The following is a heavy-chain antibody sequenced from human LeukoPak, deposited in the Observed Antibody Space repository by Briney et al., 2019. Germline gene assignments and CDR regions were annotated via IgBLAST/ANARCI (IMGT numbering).Heavy chain of an antibody. CDR1: GYTFTSYD. Sequence: APVTVSCKASGYTFTSYDINWVRQATGQGLEWMGWMNPNSGNTGYAQKFQGRVTMTRNTSISTAYMELSSLRSEDTAVYYCARGGSRYDFWSGYYNNYGMDVWGQGTTVTVSS. V-gene: IGHV1-8*01. J-gene: IGHJ6*02. CDR3: ARGGSRYDFWSGYYNNYGMDV. D-gene: IGHD3-3*01. CDR2: MNPNSGNT.